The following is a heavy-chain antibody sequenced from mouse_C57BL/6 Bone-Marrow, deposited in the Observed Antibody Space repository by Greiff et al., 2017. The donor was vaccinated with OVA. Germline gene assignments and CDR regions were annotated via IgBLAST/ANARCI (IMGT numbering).Heavy chain of an antibody. V-gene: IGHV5-17*01. CDR3: ALGSSYFYFDY. CDR1: GFTFSDYG. J-gene: IGHJ2*01. D-gene: IGHD1-1*01. CDR2: ISSGSSTI. Sequence: VQLKESGGGLVKPGGSLKLSCAASGFTFSDYGMHWVRQAPEKGLEWVAYISSGSSTIYYADTVKGRFTISRDNAKDTLFLQMTSLRSEDTAMYYCALGSSYFYFDYWGQGTTLTVSS.